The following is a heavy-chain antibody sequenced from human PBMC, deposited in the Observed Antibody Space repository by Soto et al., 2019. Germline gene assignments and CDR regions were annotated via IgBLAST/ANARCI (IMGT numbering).Heavy chain of an antibody. D-gene: IGHD6-13*01. J-gene: IGHJ4*02. V-gene: IGHV5-51*01. CDR2: IXPGDSDX. CDR3: ARRQIAAAGTNFDY. Sequence: GESLKISCKGSGYSFTSYWIGWVRQMPGKGLEWMGIIXPGDSDXRXXPXXXGQVTISADKSISTAYLQWSSLKASDNAMYYCARRQIAAAGTNFDYWGQGTLVTVSS. CDR1: GYSFTSYW.